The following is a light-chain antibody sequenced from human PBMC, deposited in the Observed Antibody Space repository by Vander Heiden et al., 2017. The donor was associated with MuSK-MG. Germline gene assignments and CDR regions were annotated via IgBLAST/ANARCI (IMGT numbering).Light chain of an antibody. Sequence: EIVMTQPPATLSVSPGERATLSCRTSQSVSSNLAWYQQKPGQAPRLLIYGASARATAIPARFSGSGSGTEFTLTISSLQSEDFAVYYCQQYNNWPLTFGGGTKVEIK. J-gene: IGKJ4*01. CDR1: QSVSSN. CDR2: GAS. V-gene: IGKV3-15*01. CDR3: QQYNNWPLT.